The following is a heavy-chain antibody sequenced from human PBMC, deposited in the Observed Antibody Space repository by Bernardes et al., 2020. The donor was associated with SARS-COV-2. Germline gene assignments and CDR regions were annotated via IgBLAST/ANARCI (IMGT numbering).Heavy chain of an antibody. V-gene: IGHV3-23*01. CDR3: AKDIRWVGGTQAFDY. CDR2: ISGVGGTT. D-gene: IGHD1-26*01. J-gene: IGHJ4*02. CDR1: GFTFSSYA. Sequence: GGSLRLSCAASGFTFSSYAMTWVRQAPGEGLEWVSGISGVGGTTYYADSVKGRFTISKDDSRNTLYLQMNNLRAEDTAIYFCAKDIRWVGGTQAFDYWGQGTLVTVSS.